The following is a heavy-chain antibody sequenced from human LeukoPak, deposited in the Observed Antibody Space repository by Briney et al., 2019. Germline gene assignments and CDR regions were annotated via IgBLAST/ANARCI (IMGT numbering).Heavy chain of an antibody. Sequence: GASVKVSCKASGYTFTSYYMHWVRQAPGQGLEWMGIINPSGGSTSYAQKFQGRVTMTRDTSTSTVYMELSSLRSEDTAVYYCARGAVEYSSGWRYYYYYYMDVWGKGTTVTVSS. CDR2: INPSGGST. CDR1: GYTFTSYY. D-gene: IGHD6-19*01. CDR3: ARGAVEYSSGWRYYYYYYMDV. V-gene: IGHV1-46*01. J-gene: IGHJ6*03.